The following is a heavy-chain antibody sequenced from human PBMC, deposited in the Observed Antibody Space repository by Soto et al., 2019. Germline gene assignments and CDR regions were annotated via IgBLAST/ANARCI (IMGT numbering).Heavy chain of an antibody. V-gene: IGHV1-2*04. CDR1: GYTFTSYG. J-gene: IGHJ3*02. CDR2: INPNSGGT. Sequence: GASVKVSCKASGYTFTSYGISWVRQAPGQGLEWMGWINPNSGGTNYAQKFQGWVTMTRDTSISTAYMELSRLRSDDTAVYYCARDREGYCSGGSCQNDAFDIWGQGTMVTVSS. D-gene: IGHD2-15*01. CDR3: ARDREGYCSGGSCQNDAFDI.